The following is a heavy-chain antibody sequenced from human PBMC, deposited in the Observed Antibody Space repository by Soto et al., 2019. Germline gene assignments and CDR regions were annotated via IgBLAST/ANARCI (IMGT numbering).Heavy chain of an antibody. CDR1: GFTFDDYA. V-gene: IGHV3-9*01. CDR3: VKDESINWYSGHFRH. CDR2: INWNSGSI. J-gene: IGHJ1*01. D-gene: IGHD6-13*01. Sequence: EVQLVESGGGLVQPGRSLRLSCAASGFTFDDYAMHWVRQVPGKGLEWVSGINWNSGSIGYADSVKGRFAISRDNAKKCLDLQMNSLRAEDTAFYYCVKDESINWYSGHFRHWGQGTLVTVSS.